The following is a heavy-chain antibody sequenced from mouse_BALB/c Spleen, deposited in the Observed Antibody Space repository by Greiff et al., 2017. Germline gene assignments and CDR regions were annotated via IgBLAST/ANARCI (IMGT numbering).Heavy chain of an antibody. CDR1: GFSLTSYG. V-gene: IGHV2-9*02. D-gene: IGHD1-1*01. Sequence: VKLQESGPGLVAPSQSLSITCTVSGFSLTSYGVHWVRQPPGKGLEWLGVIWAGGSTNYNSALMSRLSISKDNSKSQVFLKMNSLQTDDTAMYYCARPYYGSSSFAYWGQGTLVTVSA. CDR2: IWAGGST. CDR3: ARPYYGSSSFAY. J-gene: IGHJ3*01.